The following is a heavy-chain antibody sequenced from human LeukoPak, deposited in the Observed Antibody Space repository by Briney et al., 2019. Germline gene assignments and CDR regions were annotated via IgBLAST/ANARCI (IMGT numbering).Heavy chain of an antibody. J-gene: IGHJ5*02. CDR3: ARSYGNNWFDP. CDR1: GGSISSGGYS. V-gene: IGHV4-30-2*01. D-gene: IGHD1-26*01. Sequence: SETLSLTCAVSGGSISSGGYSWSWIRQPPGKGLEWIGYIYHSGSTYYNPSLKSRVTISVDRSKNQFSLKLSSVTAADTAVYYCARSYGNNWFDPWGQGTLVTVSS. CDR2: IYHSGST.